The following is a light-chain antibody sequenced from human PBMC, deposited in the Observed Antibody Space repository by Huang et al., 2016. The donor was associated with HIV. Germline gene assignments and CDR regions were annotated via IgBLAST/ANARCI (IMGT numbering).Light chain of an antibody. CDR2: LAS. CDR1: QSLLHTNGNHY. CDR3: MQVLQTPRT. J-gene: IGKJ1*01. V-gene: IGKV2-28*01. Sequence: DIVMTQSPRTLSVTPVEPASISCRSSQSLLHTNGNHYLDWHRQRPGKSPQLLVYLASKRTSGVPDRVRGSGGGTDFTLRISRVEPEDVGVYYCMQVLQTPRTFGQGTKVEIK.